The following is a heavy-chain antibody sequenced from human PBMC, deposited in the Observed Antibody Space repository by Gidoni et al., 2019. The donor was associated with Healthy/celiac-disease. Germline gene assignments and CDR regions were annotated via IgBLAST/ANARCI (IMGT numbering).Heavy chain of an antibody. CDR2: IRAYNGNT. V-gene: IGHV1-18*01. Sequence: QVQLVQSGAEVKKPGASVKVSCKASGYTFTSYGLRWVRQAPGQGLEWMGWIRAYNGNTNYAQKLQGRVNMTTDTSTSTAYMERRSLRSDDTAVYYCARDLGLSYYDFWSGYLAAFDYWGQGTLVTVSS. D-gene: IGHD3-3*01. CDR1: GYTFTSYG. J-gene: IGHJ4*02. CDR3: ARDLGLSYYDFWSGYLAAFDY.